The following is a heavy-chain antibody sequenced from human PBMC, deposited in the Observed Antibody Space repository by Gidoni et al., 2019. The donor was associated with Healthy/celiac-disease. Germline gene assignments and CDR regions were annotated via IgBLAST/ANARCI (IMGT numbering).Heavy chain of an antibody. D-gene: IGHD1-1*01. CDR1: GFTFSSCA. J-gene: IGHJ4*02. CDR2: ISYDGSNK. Sequence: QVQLVESGGGVVQPGRSLRLSCAASGFTFSSCAMHWVRQAPGKGLEWVAVISYDGSNKYYADSVKGRFTISRDNSKNTLYLQMNSLRAEDTAVYYCARSEDWIYYFDYWGQGTLVTVSS. CDR3: ARSEDWIYYFDY. V-gene: IGHV3-30-3*01.